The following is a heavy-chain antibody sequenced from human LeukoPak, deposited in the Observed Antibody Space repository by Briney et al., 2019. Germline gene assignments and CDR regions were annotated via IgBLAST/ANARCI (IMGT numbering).Heavy chain of an antibody. CDR3: ARARGGYDILTGYHYPYYFDY. D-gene: IGHD3-9*01. CDR2: ISSSSSTR. Sequence: GGSLRLSCAASGFTFSSYSMNWVRQAPGKGLEWVSYISSSSSTRYYADSVKGRFTISRDNAKNSLYLQMNSLRAEDTAVYYCARARGGYDILTGYHYPYYFDYWGQGTLVTVSS. CDR1: GFTFSSYS. V-gene: IGHV3-48*01. J-gene: IGHJ4*02.